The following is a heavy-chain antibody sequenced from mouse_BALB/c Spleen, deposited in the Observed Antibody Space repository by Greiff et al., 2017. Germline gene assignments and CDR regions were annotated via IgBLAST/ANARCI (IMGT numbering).Heavy chain of an antibody. J-gene: IGHJ3*01. CDR3: ARGYDGIWFAY. Sequence: VQLQQSGAELVKPGASVKLSCTASGFNIKDTYMHWVKQRPEQGLEWIGRIDPANGNTKYDPKFQGKATITADTSSNTAYLQLSSLTSEDTAVYYCARGYDGIWFAYWGQGTLVTVSA. CDR1: GFNIKDTY. D-gene: IGHD2-14*01. V-gene: IGHV14-3*02. CDR2: IDPANGNT.